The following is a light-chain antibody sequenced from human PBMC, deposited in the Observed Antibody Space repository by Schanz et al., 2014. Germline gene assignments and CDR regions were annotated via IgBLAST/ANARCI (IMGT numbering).Light chain of an antibody. J-gene: IGKJ1*01. CDR2: DAS. CDR3: QQYFGFPRT. Sequence: DIQMTQSPSTLSASVGDRVTITCRASQSISTWLAWYKQRPGKAPNLLIFDASTLQSGVPSRFRGSGSGTDFTLTISSLQSEDYATYYCQQYFGFPRTFGHGTKVEIK. V-gene: IGKV1-5*01. CDR1: QSISTW.